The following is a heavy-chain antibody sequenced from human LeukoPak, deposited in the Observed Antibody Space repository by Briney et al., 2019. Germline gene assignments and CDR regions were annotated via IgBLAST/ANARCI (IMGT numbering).Heavy chain of an antibody. CDR3: AREFSGTSIAARVFDS. Sequence: NPSETPSLTCTVSGGSITSYYWTYIRQPAGKGLEWIGRIHSSGGTNYSPSLKGRVTMSLDTSKNQFSLNLSSVTAADTAIYYCAREFSGTSIAARVFDSWGQGTLVTVSS. V-gene: IGHV4-4*07. D-gene: IGHD6-6*01. CDR2: IHSSGGT. CDR1: GGSITSYY. J-gene: IGHJ4*02.